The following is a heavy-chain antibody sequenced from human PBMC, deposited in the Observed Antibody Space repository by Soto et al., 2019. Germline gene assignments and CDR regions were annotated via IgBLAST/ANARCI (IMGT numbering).Heavy chain of an antibody. CDR3: PRAGSPFDSDSSGYWGFDP. CDR2: VYSGGTT. CDR1: GFAVSNNY. V-gene: IGHV3-53*01. J-gene: IGHJ5*02. Sequence: RRLSCVASGFAVSNNYMNWVGQAPGKGLEWVSGVYSGGTTYYADSVRGRFTVSRDDSTKTLFLQMSSLRAEDPAVYHCPRAGSPFDSDSSGYWGFDPWGQGKLVTVSS. D-gene: IGHD3-22*01.